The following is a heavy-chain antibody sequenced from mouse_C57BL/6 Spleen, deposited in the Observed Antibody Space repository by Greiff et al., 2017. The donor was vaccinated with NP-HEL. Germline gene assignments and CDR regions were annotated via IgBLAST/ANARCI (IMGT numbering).Heavy chain of an antibody. CDR2: ISYDGSN. D-gene: IGHD2-10*02. J-gene: IGHJ1*03. CDR1: GYSITSGYY. CDR3: AREGGYGNYLYWYFDV. Sequence: VQLQQSGPGLVKPSQSLSLTCSVTGYSITSGYYWNWIRQFPGNKLEWMGYISYDGSNNYNPSLKNRISITRDTSKNQFFLKLNSVTTEDTATYYCAREGGYGNYLYWYFDVWGTGTTVTVSS. V-gene: IGHV3-6*01.